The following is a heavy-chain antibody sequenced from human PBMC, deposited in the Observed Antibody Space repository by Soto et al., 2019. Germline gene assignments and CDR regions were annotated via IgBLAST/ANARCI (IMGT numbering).Heavy chain of an antibody. CDR3: ARGGAYCGGDCSPHYLYY. CDR1: GGSVSSGSYY. CDR2: IYYNGRT. Sequence: QVQLQESGPGLVKPSETLSLTCTVSGGSVSSGSYYWSWIRQPPGKGLEWIGYIYYNGRTNYNPSLKSRVTLSADTSKNHFSLKLNSVTAADTAVYSCARGGAYCGGDCSPHYLYYWGHGTLVTVAS. D-gene: IGHD2-21*02. J-gene: IGHJ4*01. V-gene: IGHV4-61*03.